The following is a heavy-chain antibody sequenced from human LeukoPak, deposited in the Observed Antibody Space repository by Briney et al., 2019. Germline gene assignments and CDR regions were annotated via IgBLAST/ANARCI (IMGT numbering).Heavy chain of an antibody. Sequence: SETLSLTCAVYGGSFSGYYWSWIRQPPGKGLEWIGEINHSGSTNYNPSLKSRVTISVDTSKNQFSLKLSSVTAADTAVYYCARGKVRYYDSSGYYHYWGQGTLVTVSS. CDR3: ARGKVRYYDSSGYYHY. CDR2: INHSGST. J-gene: IGHJ4*02. CDR1: GGSFSGYY. D-gene: IGHD3-22*01. V-gene: IGHV4-34*01.